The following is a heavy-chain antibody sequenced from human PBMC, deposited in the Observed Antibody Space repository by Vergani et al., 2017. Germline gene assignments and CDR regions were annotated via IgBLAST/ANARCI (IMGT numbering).Heavy chain of an antibody. CDR3: AKTDGGYCSSTSCYGGFDY. CDR2: IRYDGSNK. Sequence: VQLLESGGGLVQPGGSLRLSCAASGFTFSSYGMHWVRQAPGKGLEWVAFIRYDGSNKYYADSVKGRFTISRDNSKNTLYLQMNSLRAEDTAVYYCAKTDGGYCSSTSCYGGFDYWGQGTLVTVSS. CDR1: GFTFSSYG. V-gene: IGHV3-30*02. J-gene: IGHJ4*02. D-gene: IGHD2-2*03.